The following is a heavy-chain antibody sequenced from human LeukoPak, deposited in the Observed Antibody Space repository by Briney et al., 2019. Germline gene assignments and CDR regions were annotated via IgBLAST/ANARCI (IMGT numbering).Heavy chain of an antibody. Sequence: GGSLRLSCAASGFTFCSYWMHWVRQAPGKGLVWVSRINTDGSTTSYADSVKGRFTISRDNAKNTLYLQMNSLRAEETAVYYCARDLGVAALDNWGQGTLVTVSS. J-gene: IGHJ4*02. CDR2: INTDGSTT. V-gene: IGHV3-74*01. CDR1: GFTFCSYW. CDR3: ARDLGVAALDN. D-gene: IGHD6-19*01.